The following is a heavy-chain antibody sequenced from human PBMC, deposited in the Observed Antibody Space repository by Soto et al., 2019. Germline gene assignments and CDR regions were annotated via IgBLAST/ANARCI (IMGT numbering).Heavy chain of an antibody. CDR3: ARGPVGITIFGVVPPPQNYYMDV. CDR1: GFTVSSNY. CDR2: IYSGGST. Sequence: GGSLRLSCAASGFTVSSNYMSWVRQAPGKGLEWVSVIYSGGSTYYADTVKGGFTIARDNSKNTLNLQMNSLRAEDTAVDYCARGPVGITIFGVVPPPQNYYMDVWGKGTTVTVSS. J-gene: IGHJ6*03. D-gene: IGHD3-3*01. V-gene: IGHV3-66*01.